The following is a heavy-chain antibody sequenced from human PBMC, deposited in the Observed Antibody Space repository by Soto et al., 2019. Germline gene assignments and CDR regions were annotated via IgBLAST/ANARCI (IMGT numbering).Heavy chain of an antibody. Sequence: QVQLVESGGGVVQPGRSLRLSCAASGFTFSSYAMHWVRQAPGKGLEWVAVISYDGSNKYYADSVKGRFTISRDNSKNTLYLQMNILRAEDTAVYYCARVDLRYCSSTSCYRSAFDIWGQGTMVTVSS. J-gene: IGHJ3*02. CDR1: GFTFSSYA. D-gene: IGHD2-2*02. CDR3: ARVDLRYCSSTSCYRSAFDI. CDR2: ISYDGSNK. V-gene: IGHV3-30-3*01.